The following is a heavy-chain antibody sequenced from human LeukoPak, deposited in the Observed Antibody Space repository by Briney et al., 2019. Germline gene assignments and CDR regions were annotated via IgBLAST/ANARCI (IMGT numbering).Heavy chain of an antibody. CDR3: ARVDTVMAYYFDL. V-gene: IGHV3-53*04. D-gene: IGHD5-18*01. CDR2: IYSGGTT. J-gene: IGHJ4*02. Sequence: PGGSLRLSCAASGFTVSTNCMTWVRQAPGKGLEWVSTIYSGGTTYYSDSVIGLFTISRHNSRNTLCLQMNSLSDEDTAVYYCARVDTVMAYYFDLWGQGTLVTVSS. CDR1: GFTVSTNC.